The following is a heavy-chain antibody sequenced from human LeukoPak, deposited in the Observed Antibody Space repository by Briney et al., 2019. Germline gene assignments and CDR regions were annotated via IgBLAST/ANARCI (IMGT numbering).Heavy chain of an antibody. D-gene: IGHD6-19*01. Sequence: GRSLRLSCAASGFTFDDYAMHWVRQAPGKGLEWASGISWNSGSIGYADSVKGRFTISRDNAKNSLYLQMNSLRAEDTALYYCAKDIGGWSAGFDYWGQGTLVTVSS. V-gene: IGHV3-9*01. J-gene: IGHJ4*02. CDR3: AKDIGGWSAGFDY. CDR1: GFTFDDYA. CDR2: ISWNSGSI.